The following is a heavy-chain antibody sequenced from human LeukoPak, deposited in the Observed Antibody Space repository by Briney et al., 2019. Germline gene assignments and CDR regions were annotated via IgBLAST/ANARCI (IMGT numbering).Heavy chain of an antibody. CDR1: GYSLTTYY. V-gene: IGHV1-46*01. J-gene: IGHJ4*02. CDR2: INPSGGST. Sequence: GASVKVSCKASGYSLTTYYMHWVRQAPGQGLEWMAIINPSGGSTNYAQKFQGRVTMTRDTSISTAYMELSRLRSDDTAVYYCARGFLWFGELQYYFDYWGQGTLVTVSS. D-gene: IGHD3-10*01. CDR3: ARGFLWFGELQYYFDY.